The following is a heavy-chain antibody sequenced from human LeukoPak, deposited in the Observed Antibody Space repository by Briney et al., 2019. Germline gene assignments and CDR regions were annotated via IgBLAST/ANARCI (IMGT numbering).Heavy chain of an antibody. CDR3: ARPSFTSGSYFDH. CDR1: GFTFSSCW. Sequence: PGGSLRLSCAASGFTFSSCWMSWVRQAPGKGLEWVATIKYDGSDKYYVDSVKGRFTISRDNAKNSLYLQMNSLSGEDTAVYFCARPSFTSGSYFDHWGQGTLVTVSS. V-gene: IGHV3-7*01. CDR2: IKYDGSDK. J-gene: IGHJ4*02. D-gene: IGHD3-22*01.